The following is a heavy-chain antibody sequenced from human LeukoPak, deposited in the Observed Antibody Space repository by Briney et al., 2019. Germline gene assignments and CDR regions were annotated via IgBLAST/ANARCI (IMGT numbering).Heavy chain of an antibody. CDR2: FDPEDGET. Sequence: ASVKVSCKVSGYTLTELSMHWVRQAPGKGLEWMGGFDPEDGETIYAQKFQGRVTITADKSTSTAYMELSSLRSEDTAVYYCARATAAVIFFDQWGQGTLVTVSS. D-gene: IGHD6-13*01. V-gene: IGHV1-24*01. CDR1: GYTLTELS. J-gene: IGHJ4*02. CDR3: ARATAAVIFFDQ.